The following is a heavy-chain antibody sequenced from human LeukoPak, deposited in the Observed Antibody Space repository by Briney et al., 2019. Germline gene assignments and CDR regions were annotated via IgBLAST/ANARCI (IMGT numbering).Heavy chain of an antibody. CDR2: IYYSGST. J-gene: IGHJ4*02. CDR3: ARLGYYGSGSYPTDY. V-gene: IGHV4-59*12. D-gene: IGHD3-10*01. CDR1: GGSISSYY. Sequence: SETPSLTCTVSGGSISSYYWSWIRQPPGKGLEWIGYIYYSGSTNYNPSLKSRVLISVDTSKNQFSLKLSSVTAADTAVYYCARLGYYGSGSYPTDYWGQGTLVTVSS.